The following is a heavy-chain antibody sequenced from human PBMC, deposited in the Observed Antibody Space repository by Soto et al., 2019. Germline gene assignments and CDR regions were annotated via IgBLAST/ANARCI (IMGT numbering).Heavy chain of an antibody. Sequence: PGESLKISCKGSGYSFAGYWITWVRQKPGKGLEWMGRIDPSDSQTYYSPSFRGHVTISVTKSITTVFLQWSSLRASDTAMYYCARQIYDSDTGPNFQYHFDSWGQGTPLTVSS. CDR1: GYSFAGYW. V-gene: IGHV5-10-1*01. CDR3: ARQIYDSDTGPNFQYHFDS. CDR2: IDPSDSQT. D-gene: IGHD3-22*01. J-gene: IGHJ4*02.